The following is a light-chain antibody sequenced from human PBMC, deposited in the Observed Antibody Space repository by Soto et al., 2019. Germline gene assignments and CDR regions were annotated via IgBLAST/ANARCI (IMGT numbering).Light chain of an antibody. V-gene: IGKV3-20*01. CDR2: DAS. Sequence: EIVLTQSPATLSLSPGERATLSCRASQSVSSYLAWYQQKPGQAPRLLIYDASNRATGIPARFSGSGSGTDFTLTISRLEPEDFAVYHCQQYGSSPPLTFGGGTKVDIK. J-gene: IGKJ4*01. CDR3: QQYGSSPPLT. CDR1: QSVSSY.